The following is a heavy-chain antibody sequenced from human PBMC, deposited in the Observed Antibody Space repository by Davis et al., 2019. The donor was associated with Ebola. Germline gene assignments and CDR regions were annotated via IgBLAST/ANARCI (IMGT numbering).Heavy chain of an antibody. J-gene: IGHJ6*02. CDR1: GGSFSGYY. CDR2: INHSGST. Sequence: PSETLSLTCAVYGGSFSGYYWSWIRQPPGKGLEWIGEINHSGSTNYNPSLKSRVTISVDTSKNQFSLKLSSVTAADTAVYYCAREPLPPGGAYYYYGMDVWGQGTTVTVSS. D-gene: IGHD3-16*01. CDR3: AREPLPPGGAYYYYGMDV. V-gene: IGHV4-34*01.